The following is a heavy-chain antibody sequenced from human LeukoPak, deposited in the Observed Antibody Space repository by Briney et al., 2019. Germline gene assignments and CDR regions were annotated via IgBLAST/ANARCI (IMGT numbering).Heavy chain of an antibody. CDR3: ARGLTGSYYSDY. CDR1: GGSISGYY. Sequence: SETLSLTCTVSGGSISGYYWTWVRQPAGKGLEWIGRIHTSGSTSYHPSLRRRVAMSVDTSNNQFSLKMTSVTAADTAVYYCARGLTGSYYSDYWGQGTLVTVSP. J-gene: IGHJ4*02. V-gene: IGHV4-4*07. CDR2: IHTSGST. D-gene: IGHD1-26*01.